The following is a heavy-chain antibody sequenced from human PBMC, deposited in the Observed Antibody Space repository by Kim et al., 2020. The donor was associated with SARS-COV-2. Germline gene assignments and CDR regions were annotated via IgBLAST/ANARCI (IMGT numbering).Heavy chain of an antibody. Sequence: GGSLRLSCAASEFTLSSYSMNWVRQAPGKGLEWVSSISSTSTNIHYADSVKGRFTISRDNAKNSLYLQMNSLRAEDTAVYYCASAGRGSSMVWGGDALDIWGQGTMVTVSS. CDR2: ISSTSTNI. D-gene: IGHD3-10*01. CDR3: ASAGRGSSMVWGGDALDI. V-gene: IGHV3-21*01. CDR1: EFTLSSYS. J-gene: IGHJ3*02.